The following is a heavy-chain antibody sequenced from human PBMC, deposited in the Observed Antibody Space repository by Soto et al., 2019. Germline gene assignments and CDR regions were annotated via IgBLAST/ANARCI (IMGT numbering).Heavy chain of an antibody. CDR2: INSDGSST. V-gene: IGHV3-74*01. D-gene: IGHD6-19*01. CDR3: ARGASSGWYGYYYYGMDV. CDR1: GFTFSSYW. Sequence: EGSLRLSCAASGFTFSSYWMHWVRQAPGKGLVWVSRINSDGSSTSYADSVKGRFTISRDNAKNTLYLQMNSLRAEDTAVYYCARGASSGWYGYYYYGMDVWGQGTTVTVSS. J-gene: IGHJ6*02.